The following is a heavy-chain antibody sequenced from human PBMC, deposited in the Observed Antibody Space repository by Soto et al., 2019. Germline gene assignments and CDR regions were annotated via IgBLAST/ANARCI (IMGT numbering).Heavy chain of an antibody. Sequence: QLQLQESGPGLVKPSETLSLTCTVSGGSISSSSYYWGWIRQPPGKGLEWIGSIYYSGSTYYNPSLKSRVTISVDTSKNQFSLKLSSVTAADTAVYYCARLLSIVDTAVAAEFDPWGQGTLVTVSS. CDR1: GGSISSSSYY. CDR2: IYYSGST. J-gene: IGHJ5*02. D-gene: IGHD5-18*01. V-gene: IGHV4-39*01. CDR3: ARLLSIVDTAVAAEFDP.